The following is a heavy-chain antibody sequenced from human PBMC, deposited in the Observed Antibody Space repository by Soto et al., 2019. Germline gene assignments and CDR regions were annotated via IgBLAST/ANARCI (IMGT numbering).Heavy chain of an antibody. Sequence: GASVKVSCKASGYTFTSYDINWVRQATGQGLEWMGWMNPNSGNTGYAQKFQGRVTMTRNTSISTAYMELSSLRSEDTAAYYCARGLFYYDSSGSHYGMDVWGQGTTVTVS. CDR2: MNPNSGNT. D-gene: IGHD3-22*01. CDR1: GYTFTSYD. V-gene: IGHV1-8*01. CDR3: ARGLFYYDSSGSHYGMDV. J-gene: IGHJ6*02.